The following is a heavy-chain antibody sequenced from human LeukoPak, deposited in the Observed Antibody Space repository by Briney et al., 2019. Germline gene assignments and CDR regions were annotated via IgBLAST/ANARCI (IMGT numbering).Heavy chain of an antibody. J-gene: IGHJ4*02. D-gene: IGHD2-15*01. CDR2: IHYSGST. CDR1: GGSISSYY. V-gene: IGHV4-59*08. CDR3: ARRYRSTGSCYSGFDY. Sequence: SETLSLTCTVSGGSISSYYWSWIRQPPGKGLEWIGYIHYSGSTNYNPSLKSRATMSVDTSKNQFSLRLSSVTAADTAVYYCARRYRSTGSCYSGFDYWGQGTLVTVSS.